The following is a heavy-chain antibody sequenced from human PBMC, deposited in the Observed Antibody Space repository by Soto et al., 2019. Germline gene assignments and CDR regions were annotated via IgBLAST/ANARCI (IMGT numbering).Heavy chain of an antibody. Sequence: GGSLRLSCAASGFRFSNYDMHWVRQATGKGLEWVSGIGTAGDPYYPDSVQGRFTISRENAKNSLYLHMNSLRAGDTAIYYCARGLLGPGDYYYGMDVWGQGTTVTVSS. CDR3: ARGLLGPGDYYYGMDV. V-gene: IGHV3-13*05. J-gene: IGHJ6*02. CDR2: IGTAGDP. D-gene: IGHD7-27*01. CDR1: GFRFSNYD.